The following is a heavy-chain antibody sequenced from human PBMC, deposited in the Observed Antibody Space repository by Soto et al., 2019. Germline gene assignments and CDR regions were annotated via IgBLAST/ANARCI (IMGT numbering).Heavy chain of an antibody. J-gene: IGHJ6*02. D-gene: IGHD4-17*01. V-gene: IGHV3-30-3*01. CDR3: ARGGGDYGDYVGYGMDV. CDR1: GFTFSSYA. CDR2: ISYDGSNK. Sequence: QVQLVESGGSVVQPGRSLRLSCAASGFTFSSYAMHWVRQAPGKGLEWVAVISYDGSNKYYADSVKGRFTISRDNSKNTLYLQMNSLRAEDTAVYYCARGGGDYGDYVGYGMDVWGQGTTVTVSS.